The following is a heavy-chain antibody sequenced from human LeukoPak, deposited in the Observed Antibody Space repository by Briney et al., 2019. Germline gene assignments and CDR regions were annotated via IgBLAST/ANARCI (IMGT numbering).Heavy chain of an antibody. D-gene: IGHD3-3*01. CDR1: GGSISSSNW. Sequence: SGTLSLTCAVSGGSISSSNWWSWVRQPPGKGLEWIGEIYHSGSTNYNPSLKSRVTISVDKSKNQFSLKLSSVTAADTAVYYCARSNTVDFWSGYFHPGYYYYGMDVWGQGTTVTVSS. CDR2: IYHSGST. J-gene: IGHJ6*02. V-gene: IGHV4-4*02. CDR3: ARSNTVDFWSGYFHPGYYYYGMDV.